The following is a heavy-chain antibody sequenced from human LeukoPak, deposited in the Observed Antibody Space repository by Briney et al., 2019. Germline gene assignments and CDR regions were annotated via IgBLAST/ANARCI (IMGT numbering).Heavy chain of an antibody. V-gene: IGHV3-30-3*01. D-gene: IGHD3-22*01. J-gene: IGHJ4*02. CDR1: GFTFSSYA. Sequence: GGSLRLSCAASGFTFSSYAMHWVRQAPGKGLEWVAVISYDGSNKYYADSVKGRFTISRDNSENTLYLQMNSLRAEDTAVYYCERDGPGDYDSSGYYDYWGQGTLVTVSS. CDR3: ERDGPGDYDSSGYYDY. CDR2: ISYDGSNK.